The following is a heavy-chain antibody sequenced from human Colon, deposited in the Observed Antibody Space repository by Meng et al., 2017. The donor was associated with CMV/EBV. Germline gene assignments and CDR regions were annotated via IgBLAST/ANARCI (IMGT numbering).Heavy chain of an antibody. D-gene: IGHD3/OR15-3a*01. Sequence: SETLSPTCTVSGGSMSGYYWNWIRQPPGKGLEWIGYTYYSGSTKFNPPLKSRVTISIDTSKNQFSLKLSSVTAADTAVYYCARDNYDLWSGYFTDWGQGMLVTVSS. CDR3: ARDNYDLWSGYFTD. J-gene: IGHJ4*02. CDR1: GGSMSGYY. CDR2: TYYSGST. V-gene: IGHV4-59*01.